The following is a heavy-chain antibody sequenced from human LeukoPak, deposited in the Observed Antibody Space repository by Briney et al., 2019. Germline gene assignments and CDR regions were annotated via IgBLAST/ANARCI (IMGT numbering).Heavy chain of an antibody. CDR3: AKTLDYGEGGRAFDI. D-gene: IGHD4-17*01. V-gene: IGHV3-23*01. J-gene: IGHJ3*02. Sequence: PGGSLRLSCAASGFTFSSYARSWVRQAPGKGLEWVSAISGSGGSTYYADSVKGRFTISRDNSKNTLYLQMNSLRAEDTAVYDGAKTLDYGEGGRAFDIWGQGTMVTASS. CDR1: GFTFSSYA. CDR2: ISGSGGST.